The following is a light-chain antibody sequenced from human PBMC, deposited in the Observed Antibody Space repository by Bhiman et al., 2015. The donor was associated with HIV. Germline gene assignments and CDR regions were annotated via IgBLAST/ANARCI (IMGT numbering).Light chain of an antibody. V-gene: IGLV3-1*01. CDR1: ELGNKY. Sequence: SYELTQPPSVSVSPGQTATITCSGDELGNKYACWYQQKPGQSPVVVIYQDSERPSGISERFSASNSGNTATLTISGTQAMDEADYYCQAWDSGTAVFGAGTKVTVL. CDR2: QDS. J-gene: IGLJ1*01. CDR3: QAWDSGTAV.